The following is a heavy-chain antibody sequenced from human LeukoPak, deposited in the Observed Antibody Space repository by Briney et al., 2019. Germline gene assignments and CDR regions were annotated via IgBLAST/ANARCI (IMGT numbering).Heavy chain of an antibody. CDR2: IYPDDSDT. V-gene: IGHV5-51*01. J-gene: IGHJ5*02. CDR1: GYSFTTYW. D-gene: IGHD4-23*01. Sequence: GESLKISWKGSGYSFTTYWIGWVRQMPGKGLEWMGIIYPDDSDTRYSPSFQGQVTISADKSISTAYLQWSSLKASDTAMYYCARCRWVSTLYNWFDPWGQGTLVTVSS. CDR3: ARCRWVSTLYNWFDP.